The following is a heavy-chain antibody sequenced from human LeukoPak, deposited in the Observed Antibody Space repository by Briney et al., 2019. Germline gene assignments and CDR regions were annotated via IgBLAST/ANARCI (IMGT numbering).Heavy chain of an antibody. J-gene: IGHJ5*02. CDR1: GGSISSSY. CDR3: ARDMGGGWFDP. V-gene: IGHV4-4*07. Sequence: SETLSLTCSISGGSISSSYWSWIRQPAGKGLEWIGRISTSGTTNYSPSLKGRLTMSIDTSKKQFSLNLRSVTAANTAMYYCARDMGGGWFDPWGQGALVTVSS. CDR2: ISTSGTT. D-gene: IGHD1-26*01.